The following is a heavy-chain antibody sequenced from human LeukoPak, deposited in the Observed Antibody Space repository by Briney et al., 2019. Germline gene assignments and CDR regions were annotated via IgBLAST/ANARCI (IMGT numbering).Heavy chain of an antibody. Sequence: GGSLRLSCAASGFTFSDYAMSWVRQAPGKGLEWVGRIRRKGAGATTEYAASVKGRFTISRDDSKSIAYLQMNSLKTEDTAMYYCTRNIYCSGGSCSYYFDYWGQGTLVTVSS. J-gene: IGHJ4*02. CDR1: GFTFSDYA. CDR2: IRRKGAGATT. D-gene: IGHD2-15*01. CDR3: TRNIYCSGGSCSYYFDY. V-gene: IGHV3-49*04.